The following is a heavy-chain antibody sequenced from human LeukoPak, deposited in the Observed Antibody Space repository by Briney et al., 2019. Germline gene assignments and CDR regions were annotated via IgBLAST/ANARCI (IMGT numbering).Heavy chain of an antibody. D-gene: IGHD3-22*01. CDR1: GGTFSSYA. CDR3: ESSAVDYYDSSGYYYFDY. J-gene: IGHJ4*02. CDR2: IIPIFGTA. Sequence: RASVKVSCKASGGTFSSYAISWVRQAPGQGLEWMGGIIPIFGTANYAQKFQGRVTITTDESTSTGYMALSRLRSGDLAVYYCESSAVDYYDSSGYYYFDYGGQGTMVTV. V-gene: IGHV1-69*05.